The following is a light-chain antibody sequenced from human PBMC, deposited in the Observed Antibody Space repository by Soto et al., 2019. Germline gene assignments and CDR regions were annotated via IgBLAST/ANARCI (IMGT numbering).Light chain of an antibody. CDR2: EVT. Sequence: QSVLTQPASVSGSPGQSITISCTGTGSDVGAYNYVSWYQHRPGKAPQLMISEVTKRPSGVSDRFSGSKSGNTASLTISGLQAEDEADYYCQSYDSSLSGVVFGGGTKLTVL. CDR3: QSYDSSLSGVV. V-gene: IGLV2-14*01. CDR1: GSDVGAYNY. J-gene: IGLJ2*01.